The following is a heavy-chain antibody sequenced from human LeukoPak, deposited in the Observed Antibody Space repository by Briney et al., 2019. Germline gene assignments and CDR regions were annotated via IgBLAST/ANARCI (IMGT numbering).Heavy chain of an antibody. Sequence: GGSLRLSCAASGFTFSSYSMNWVRQAPGKGPVWVSHINSDGSDAGYVDSVKGRFTIFRDNDKNTLYLQMNSLRAEDTAVYYCARDLDYVRGTYRNDAFDIWGQGTMVTVSS. CDR1: GFTFSSYS. CDR3: ARDLDYVRGTYRNDAFDI. J-gene: IGHJ3*02. CDR2: INSDGSDA. V-gene: IGHV3-74*01. D-gene: IGHD3-16*02.